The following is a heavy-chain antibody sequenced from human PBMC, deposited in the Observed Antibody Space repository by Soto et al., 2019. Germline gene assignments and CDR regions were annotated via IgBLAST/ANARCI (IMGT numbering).Heavy chain of an antibody. V-gene: IGHV4-59*01. Sequence: SEILSLTCTVSGGSISSYYWSWIRQPPGKGLEWIGYIYYSGSTNYNPSLKSRVTVSVDTSKNQFSLKLSSVTAADTAVYYCARERDGYNWGLDAFDIWGQGTMVTVSS. CDR1: GGSISSYY. D-gene: IGHD5-12*01. CDR2: IYYSGST. CDR3: ARERDGYNWGLDAFDI. J-gene: IGHJ3*02.